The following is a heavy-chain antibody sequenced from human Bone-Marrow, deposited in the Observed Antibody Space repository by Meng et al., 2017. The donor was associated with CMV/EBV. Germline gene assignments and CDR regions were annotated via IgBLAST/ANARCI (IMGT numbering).Heavy chain of an antibody. CDR3: ASERGIRFYRYYGMDV. CDR2: MNPNIGNT. V-gene: IGHV1-8*01. J-gene: IGHJ6*02. CDR1: GYTFTNYD. D-gene: IGHD3-3*01. Sequence: ASVKVSCKASGYTFTNYDINWVRQAPGQGLEWMGWMNPNIGNTGYAQKFQGRVTMTRDTSISTAYMELSSLRSEDTAVYYCASERGIRFYRYYGMDVWGQGTTVTVSS.